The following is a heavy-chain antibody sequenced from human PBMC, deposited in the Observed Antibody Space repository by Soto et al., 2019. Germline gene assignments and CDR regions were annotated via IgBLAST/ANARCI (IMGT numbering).Heavy chain of an antibody. D-gene: IGHD6-6*01. V-gene: IGHV3-23*01. CDR3: ARGYSSSSYYFDY. CDR2: ISGSGGST. CDR1: GFTFSSYA. Sequence: GGSLRLSCAASGFTFSSYAMSWVRQAPGKGLEWVSAISGSGGSTYYADSVKGRFTISRDNSKNTLYLQMNSLRAEDTAVYYCARGYSSSSYYFDYWGQGTLVTVSS. J-gene: IGHJ4*02.